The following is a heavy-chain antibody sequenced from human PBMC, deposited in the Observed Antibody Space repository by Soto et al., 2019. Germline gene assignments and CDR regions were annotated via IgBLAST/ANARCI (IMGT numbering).Heavy chain of an antibody. V-gene: IGHV4-4*07. CDR3: ARGLVRYSDL. Sequence: PSETLSLTCTVARDSFGNFSWSWIRQPAGKGLESIGRLSTSGRTNYSPSLQSRVTMSLDTSKNRFSLRLTPVSPADTAVYFCARGLVRYSDLWGRGTLVTVSS. D-gene: IGHD2-15*01. CDR1: RDSFGNFS. J-gene: IGHJ2*01. CDR2: LSTSGRT.